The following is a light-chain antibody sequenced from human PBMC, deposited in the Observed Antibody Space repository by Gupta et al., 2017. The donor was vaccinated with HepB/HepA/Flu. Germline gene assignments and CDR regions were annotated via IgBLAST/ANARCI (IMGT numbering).Light chain of an antibody. Sequence: SALPHPASVSVSPGQSITISCTGTSSDGGGYNFFSWYQQHPGKAPKLIIYDVNTRPSGISNRFSGSKFGVTASLSFSGLQAEDEADYYCSSYKTGNSYVFGIGTKVTVL. J-gene: IGLJ1*01. CDR1: SSDGGGYNF. V-gene: IGLV2-14*03. CDR3: SSYKTGNSYV. CDR2: DVN.